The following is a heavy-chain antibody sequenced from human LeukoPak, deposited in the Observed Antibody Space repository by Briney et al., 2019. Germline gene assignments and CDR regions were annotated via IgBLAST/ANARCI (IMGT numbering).Heavy chain of an antibody. CDR2: VHLEGRT. Sequence: PSETLSLTCAVSGGSVTSTNWWTWVRQPPGKGLEWIGEVHLEGRTNYNPSLTGRLTMSVDLYENHISLELTSVTAADTAVYYCAREGGFYRPLDYSGQGTLVTVSS. D-gene: IGHD3-3*01. V-gene: IGHV4-4*02. J-gene: IGHJ4*02. CDR1: GGSVTSTNW. CDR3: AREGGFYRPLDY.